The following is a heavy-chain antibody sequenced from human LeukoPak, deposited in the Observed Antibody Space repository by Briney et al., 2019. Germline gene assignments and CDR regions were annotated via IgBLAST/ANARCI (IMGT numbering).Heavy chain of an antibody. V-gene: IGHV1-2*02. Sequence: ASVKVSCKASGYTFTGYYMHWVRQAPGQGLEWMGWINPNSGGTNYAQKFQGRVTMTRDTSISTAYMELSRLRSDDTAVYYCARDHCGYSYGYYYYYYMDVWGKGTTVTVSS. J-gene: IGHJ6*03. CDR2: INPNSGGT. CDR1: GYTFTGYY. D-gene: IGHD5-18*01. CDR3: ARDHCGYSYGYYYYYYMDV.